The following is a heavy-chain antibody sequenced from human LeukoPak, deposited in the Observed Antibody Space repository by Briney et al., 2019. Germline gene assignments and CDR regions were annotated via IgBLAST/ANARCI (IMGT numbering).Heavy chain of an antibody. V-gene: IGHV4-38-2*02. CDR3: ARGGPLRFLEWLPSSRVTRKLKNYYFGY. J-gene: IGHJ4*02. CDR1: GYSISSGYY. Sequence: SEALSLTCTASGYSISSGYYWGWIRQPPGKGLEWIGSIYHSGSTNYNPSLKSRVTISVDTSKNQFSLKLSSVTAADTAVYYCARGGPLRFLEWLPSSRVTRKLKNYYFGYWGQGTLVTVSS. CDR2: IYHSGST. D-gene: IGHD3-3*01.